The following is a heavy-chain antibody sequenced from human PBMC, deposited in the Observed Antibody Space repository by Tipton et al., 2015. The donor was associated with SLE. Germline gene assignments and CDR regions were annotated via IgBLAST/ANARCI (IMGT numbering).Heavy chain of an antibody. CDR2: IYHSGST. V-gene: IGHV4-38-2*02. CDR1: GYSISSGYY. J-gene: IGHJ4*02. D-gene: IGHD5-18*01. CDR3: AGALDTTMGPFDY. Sequence: LSLTCTVSGYSISSGYYWGWIRQPPGKGLEWIGSIYHSGSTYYNPSLKSRVTISVDTSKNQFSLMLSSVTAADTALYYCAGALDTTMGPFDYWGQGTLVTVSS.